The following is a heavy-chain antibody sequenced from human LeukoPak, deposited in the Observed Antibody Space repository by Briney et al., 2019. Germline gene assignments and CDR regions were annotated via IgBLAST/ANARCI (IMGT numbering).Heavy chain of an antibody. J-gene: IGHJ3*02. Sequence: SETLSLTCTVSGGSISTSSYYWGWIRQPPGKGLEWIGSIYYSGNTYYNPSLKSRVTISIDTSKNHFSLNLNSVTAADTAVYYCARAVYDFWSGFRIEDSFDIWGQGTMVTVSS. CDR1: GGSISTSSYY. V-gene: IGHV4-39*02. CDR3: ARAVYDFWSGFRIEDSFDI. CDR2: IYYSGNT. D-gene: IGHD3-3*01.